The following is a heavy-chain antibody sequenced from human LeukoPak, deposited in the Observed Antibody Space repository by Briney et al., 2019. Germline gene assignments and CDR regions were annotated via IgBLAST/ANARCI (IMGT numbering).Heavy chain of an antibody. V-gene: IGHV3-30*04. J-gene: IGHJ4*02. Sequence: GGSLRLSCAASGFTFSSYAMHWVRQAPGKGLEWVAVISYDGSNKYYADSVKGRFTISRDNSKGTLFLQMNSVRVEDTGVYYCAKRPYASGGGYFDHWGQGTLATVSS. D-gene: IGHD3-10*01. CDR2: ISYDGSNK. CDR1: GFTFSSYA. CDR3: AKRPYASGGGYFDH.